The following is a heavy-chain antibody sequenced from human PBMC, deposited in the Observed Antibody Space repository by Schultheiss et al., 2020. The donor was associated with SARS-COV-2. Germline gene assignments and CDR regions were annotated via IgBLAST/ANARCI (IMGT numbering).Heavy chain of an antibody. CDR3: ARPYSGSYHDAFDI. Sequence: ASVKVSCKASGYSVTNYDISWVRQAPGQGLEWMGRIIPILGIANYAQKFQGRVTMTTDTSTSTAYMELRSLRSDDTAVYYCARPYSGSYHDAFDIWGQGTMVTVSS. CDR2: IIPILGIA. V-gene: IGHV1-18*01. CDR1: GYSVTNYD. D-gene: IGHD1-26*01. J-gene: IGHJ3*02.